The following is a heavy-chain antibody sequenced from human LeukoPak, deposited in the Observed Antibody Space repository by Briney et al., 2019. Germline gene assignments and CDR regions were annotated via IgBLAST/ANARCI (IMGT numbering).Heavy chain of an antibody. CDR1: GFTFSNYY. V-gene: IGHV3-64*04. D-gene: IGHD1-26*01. CDR2: ISSNGGST. J-gene: IGHJ3*02. Sequence: PGGSLRLSCSASGFTFSNYYMHWVRQAPGKGLEYVSLISSNGGSTYYADSVKGRFSISRDNSKNTLYLQMNSLRAEDTAVYYCAKTREPPRGAFDIWGQGTMVTVSS. CDR3: AKTREPPRGAFDI.